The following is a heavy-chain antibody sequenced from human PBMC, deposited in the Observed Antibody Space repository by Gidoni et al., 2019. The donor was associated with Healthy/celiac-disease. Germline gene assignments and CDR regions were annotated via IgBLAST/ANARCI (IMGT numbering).Heavy chain of an antibody. J-gene: IGHJ5*02. V-gene: IGHV3-21*01. CDR3: ARDSSGWYPVATRHWFDP. CDR2: ISSSSSYI. CDR1: GFTFSSYS. D-gene: IGHD6-19*01. Sequence: EVQLVESGGGLVKPGGSLRLSCAASGFTFSSYSMNWVRQAPGKGLEWVSSISSSSSYIYYADSVKGRFTISRDNAKNSLYLQMNSLRAEDTAVYYCARDSSGWYPVATRHWFDPWGQGTLVTVSS.